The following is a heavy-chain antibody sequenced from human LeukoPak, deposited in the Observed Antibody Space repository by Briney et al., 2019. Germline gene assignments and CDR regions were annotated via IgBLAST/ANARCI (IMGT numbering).Heavy chain of an antibody. V-gene: IGHV3-7*01. D-gene: IGHD3-22*01. CDR3: ARAHYSSFDY. CDR1: RFTFSSYS. J-gene: IGHJ4*02. Sequence: GGSLRLSCAASRFTFSSYSMNWVRQAPGKGLEWVANIKEDGSEKHYVDSVKGRFTISRDNAKNSLYLQSLYLQMNSLRAEDTAVYYCARAHYSSFDYWGQGTLVTVSS. CDR2: IKEDGSEK.